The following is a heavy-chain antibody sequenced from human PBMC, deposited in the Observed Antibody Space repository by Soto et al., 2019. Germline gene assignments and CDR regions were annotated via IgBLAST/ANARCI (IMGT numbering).Heavy chain of an antibody. CDR1: GYTFTNYG. Sequence: VQLVQSGAEVKQPGASVKVSCKASGYTFTNYGVTWVRQAPGQGLEWLGWINGDNGDTHYAQNVQGKATMTTDKSTRTAYMELRRLKSADTAVYYCARHGMDYNAYTGVYNSYGMNVWGQGTTITVSS. D-gene: IGHD7-27*01. CDR2: INGDNGDT. V-gene: IGHV1-18*01. CDR3: ARHGMDYNAYTGVYNSYGMNV. J-gene: IGHJ6*02.